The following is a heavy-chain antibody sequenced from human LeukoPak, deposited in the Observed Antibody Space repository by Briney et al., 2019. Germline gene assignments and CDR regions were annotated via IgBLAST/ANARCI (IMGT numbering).Heavy chain of an antibody. CDR3: ATTIAVAGTDAFDI. J-gene: IGHJ3*02. Sequence: GGPLRLSCAASGFTFSSYAMSWVRQAPGKGLEWVSGISGSAGSSYYADSVKGRFTISRDNSKNTLYLQMNSLRAEDTAVYYCATTIAVAGTDAFDIWGQGTMVTVSS. CDR2: ISGSAGSS. CDR1: GFTFSSYA. V-gene: IGHV3-23*01. D-gene: IGHD6-19*01.